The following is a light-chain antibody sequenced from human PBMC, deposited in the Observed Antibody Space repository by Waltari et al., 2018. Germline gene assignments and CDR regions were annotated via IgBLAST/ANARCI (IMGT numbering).Light chain of an antibody. J-gene: IGKJ1*01. CDR2: DTS. CDR1: QDIGHY. V-gene: IGKV3-20*01. Sequence: SCRASQDIGHYLAWYQQKPGQAPRLLIYDTSTRAAGIPDRFSGSGSGADFSLTITRLEPEDFAVYYCQHHVRLPATFGQGTKV. CDR3: QHHVRLPAT.